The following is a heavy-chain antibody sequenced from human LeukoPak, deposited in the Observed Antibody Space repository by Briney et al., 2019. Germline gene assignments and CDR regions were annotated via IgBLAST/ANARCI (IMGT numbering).Heavy chain of an antibody. CDR1: GGSISSSSYY. V-gene: IGHV4-39*01. CDR2: IYYRGST. CDR3: ATQVGGYCSSTSCYGMDYFDY. Sequence: SETLSLTCTVSGGSISSSSYYWGWIRQPPGKGLEWIGSIYYRGSTYHNPSLKSRVTISVDTSKNQFSLKLSSVTAADTAVYYCATQVGGYCSSTSCYGMDYFDYWGQGTLVTVSS. J-gene: IGHJ4*02. D-gene: IGHD2-2*01.